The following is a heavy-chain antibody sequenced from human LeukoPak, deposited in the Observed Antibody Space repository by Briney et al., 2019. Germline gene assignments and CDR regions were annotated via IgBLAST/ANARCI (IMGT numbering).Heavy chain of an antibody. Sequence: ASETLSLTCTVSGGSISSYYWSWIRQPLGKGLGWIGYIYYSGSTNYNPSLKSRVTISVDTSKNQFSLKLSSVTAADTAVYYCARVPAFIGNLGVWFDPWGQGTLVTVSS. V-gene: IGHV4-59*01. J-gene: IGHJ5*02. CDR3: ARVPAFIGNLGVWFDP. CDR1: GGSISSYY. CDR2: IYYSGST. D-gene: IGHD3-10*01.